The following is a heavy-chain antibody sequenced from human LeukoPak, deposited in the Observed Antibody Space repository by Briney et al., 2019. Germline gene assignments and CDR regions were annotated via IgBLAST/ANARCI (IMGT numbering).Heavy chain of an antibody. Sequence: PSETLSLTCTVSGGSISSYYWSWIRQPPGKGLEWIGYIYYSGSTNYNPSLKSRVTISVDTSKNQLSLKLSSVTAADTAVYYCARDGGRLLWFGEAGFDYWGQGTLVTVSS. CDR2: IYYSGST. CDR1: GGSISSYY. J-gene: IGHJ4*02. V-gene: IGHV4-59*01. D-gene: IGHD3-10*01. CDR3: ARDGGRLLWFGEAGFDY.